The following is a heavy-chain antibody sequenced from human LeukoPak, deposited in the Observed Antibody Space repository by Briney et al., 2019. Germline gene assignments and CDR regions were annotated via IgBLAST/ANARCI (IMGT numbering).Heavy chain of an antibody. J-gene: IGHJ3*02. Sequence: GGSLRLSCAASGFTFNNYAMNWVRQAPGKGLEWVAIIWYDGSNKYYADSVKGRFTISRDNSKNTLYLQMNSLRAEDTAVYYCARDGGYGGNPNDAFDMWGQGTMVTVSS. CDR2: IWYDGSNK. CDR1: GFTFNNYA. CDR3: ARDGGYGGNPNDAFDM. D-gene: IGHD4-23*01. V-gene: IGHV3-33*08.